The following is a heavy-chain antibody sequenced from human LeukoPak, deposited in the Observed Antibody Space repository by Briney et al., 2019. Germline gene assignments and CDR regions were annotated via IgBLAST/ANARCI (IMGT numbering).Heavy chain of an antibody. CDR1: GGSLSSNY. CDR2: CHYSGNT. J-gene: IGHJ4*02. V-gene: IGHV4-59*13. Sequence: SETLSLTCAISGGSLSSNYWSWIRQPPGKGLEWIGYCHYSGNTNYNPSLKSRATISVDMSKNQFSLKLRSVTAADTAVYFCAGRPSYHGSHYFDYWGQGTLVTVSS. D-gene: IGHD3-10*01. CDR3: AGRPSYHGSHYFDY.